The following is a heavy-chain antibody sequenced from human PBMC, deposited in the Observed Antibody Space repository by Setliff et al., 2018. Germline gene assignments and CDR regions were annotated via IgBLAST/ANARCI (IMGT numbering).Heavy chain of an antibody. D-gene: IGHD3-3*01. V-gene: IGHV4-59*01. CDR3: ARLSWNGLRYFGLDV. CDR1: GVSISSYY. CDR2: IQNSGGI. J-gene: IGHJ6*02. Sequence: SETLSLTCNVSGVSISSYYWSWIRQAPGKGLESLGYIQNSGGINYNPSLKSRVTISVDTSTNQFSLKLASVTAADTAVYYCARLSWNGLRYFGLDVWGQGTTVTVSS.